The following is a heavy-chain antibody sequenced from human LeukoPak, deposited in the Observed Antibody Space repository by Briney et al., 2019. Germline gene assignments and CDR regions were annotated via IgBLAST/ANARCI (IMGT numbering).Heavy chain of an antibody. Sequence: ASVKVSCKASGYTFSSYDINWVRQATGQGLEWMGWMNPNRGNTGYTQKFQGRDTMTRDTSMSTAYMELSSLRSEDTAVYYCARGRIAAVPDYWGQGTLVTVSS. CDR2: MNPNRGNT. V-gene: IGHV1-8*01. CDR3: ARGRIAAVPDY. D-gene: IGHD6-13*01. CDR1: GYTFSSYD. J-gene: IGHJ4*02.